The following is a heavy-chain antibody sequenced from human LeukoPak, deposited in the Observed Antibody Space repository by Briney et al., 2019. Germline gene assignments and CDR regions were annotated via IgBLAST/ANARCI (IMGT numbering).Heavy chain of an antibody. CDR2: FDPEDGET. CDR3: ATLMITFVGVIPGGY. J-gene: IGHJ4*02. CDR1: GYTLTELS. D-gene: IGHD3-16*02. V-gene: IGHV1-24*01. Sequence: ASVKVSCKVSGYTLTELSMHWVRQAPGKGLEWMGGFDPEDGETIYAQKFQGRVTMTEDTSTDTAYMELSSLRSEDTAVYYCATLMITFVGVIPGGYWGQGTLVTVSS.